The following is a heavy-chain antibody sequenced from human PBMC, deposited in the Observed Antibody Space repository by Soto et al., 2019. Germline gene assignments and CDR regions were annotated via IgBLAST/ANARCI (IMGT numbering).Heavy chain of an antibody. V-gene: IGHV1-18*04. J-gene: IGHJ6*02. CDR3: ARDRAYYYDSSGNYYYHYGMDV. Sequence: QVQLVESGAEVKKPGASVKVSCKASGYTFTNYGISWVRQAPGQGLEWMGWISGYNGNTKYAQKFQGRVTMTTDTPTNTAYMDLRSLRSDDTAVYYCARDRAYYYDSSGNYYYHYGMDVWGQGTTVTVS. CDR2: ISGYNGNT. CDR1: GYTFTNYG. D-gene: IGHD3-22*01.